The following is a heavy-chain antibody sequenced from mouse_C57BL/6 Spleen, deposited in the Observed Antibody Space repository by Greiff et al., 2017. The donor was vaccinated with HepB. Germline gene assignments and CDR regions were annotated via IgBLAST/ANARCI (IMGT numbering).Heavy chain of an antibody. D-gene: IGHD4-1*02. Sequence: QVQLQQSGPELVKPGASVKISCKASGYAFSSSWMNWVKQRPGKGLEWIGRIYPGDGDTNYNGKFKGKATLTADKSSSTAYMQLSSRTSEDSAVYVCASQVGMDYWGQGTSVTVSS. CDR1: GYAFSSSW. J-gene: IGHJ4*01. CDR2: IYPGDGDT. V-gene: IGHV1-82*01. CDR3: ASQVGMDY.